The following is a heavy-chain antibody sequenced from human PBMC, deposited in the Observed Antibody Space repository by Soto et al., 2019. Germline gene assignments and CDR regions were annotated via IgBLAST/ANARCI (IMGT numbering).Heavy chain of an antibody. V-gene: IGHV4-30-4*01. CDR2: IYYSGST. Sequence: PSETLSLTCTVSGGSISSGDYYWSWIRQPPGKGLEWIGYIYYSGSTYYNPSLKSRVTISVDTSKNQFSLKLSSVTAADTAVYYCARESIAARYAIFDYWGQGTLVPVSS. CDR3: ARESIAARYAIFDY. J-gene: IGHJ4*02. D-gene: IGHD6-6*01. CDR1: GGSISSGDYY.